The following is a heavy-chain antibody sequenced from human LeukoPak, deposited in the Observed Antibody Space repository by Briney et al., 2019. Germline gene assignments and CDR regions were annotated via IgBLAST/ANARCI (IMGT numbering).Heavy chain of an antibody. V-gene: IGHV3-23*01. D-gene: IGHD2-15*01. CDR1: GFTFSGYV. Sequence: GGSLRLSCAASGFTFSGYVMTWVRQPPGKGLQWVADISGSGGSTYYADSVKGRFSISRDNSKNTLYLQMNSLRAEDTAVYYCAKHIVVVVAATCFDYWGQGTLVTVSS. CDR2: ISGSGGST. J-gene: IGHJ4*02. CDR3: AKHIVVVVAATCFDY.